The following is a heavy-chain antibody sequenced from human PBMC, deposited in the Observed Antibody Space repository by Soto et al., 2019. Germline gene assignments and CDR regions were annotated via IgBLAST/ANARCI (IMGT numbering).Heavy chain of an antibody. CDR2: IWYNGSNK. V-gene: IGHV3-33*01. CDR1: GFIFSSYG. CDR3: ARDSGSGYNNYYYYYGMDV. Sequence: SLRLSCAASGFIFSSYGMHWVRQAPGKGLEWVAVIWYNGSNKYYADSVKGRFTISRDNSKNTLYLHMNSLRAEDTAVYYCARDSGSGYNNYYYYYGMDVWGQGTTVTVSS. D-gene: IGHD5-12*01. J-gene: IGHJ6*02.